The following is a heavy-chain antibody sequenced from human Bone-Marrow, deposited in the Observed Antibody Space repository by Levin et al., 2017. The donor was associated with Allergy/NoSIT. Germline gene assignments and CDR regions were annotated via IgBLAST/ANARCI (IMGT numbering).Heavy chain of an antibody. CDR1: GFSFDSYS. V-gene: IGHV3-21*01. CDR2: ITTSSTYI. J-gene: IGHJ4*02. CDR3: VGDAGSSWAFDY. D-gene: IGHD6-13*01. Sequence: ASVKVSCAASGFSFDSYSLNWVRQAPGKGLEWVSSITTSSTYIDYADSVKGRFTVSRDNAKKSLYLQMNSLRAEDTAVYYCVGDAGSSWAFDYWGQGTLVTVSS.